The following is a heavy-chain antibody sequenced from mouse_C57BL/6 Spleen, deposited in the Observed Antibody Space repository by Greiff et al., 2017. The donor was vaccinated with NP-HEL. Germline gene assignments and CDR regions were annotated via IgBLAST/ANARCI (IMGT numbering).Heavy chain of an antibody. CDR2: ISDGGSYT. CDR1: GFTFSSYA. CDR3: GRGGDSNYAWFAY. V-gene: IGHV5-4*01. Sequence: EVHLVESGGGLVKPGGSLKLSCAASGFTFSSYAMSWVRQTPEKRLEWVATISDGGSYTYYPDNVKGRFTISRDNAKNNLYLQMSHLKSEDTAMYYCGRGGDSNYAWFAYWGQGTLVTVSA. J-gene: IGHJ3*01. D-gene: IGHD2-5*01.